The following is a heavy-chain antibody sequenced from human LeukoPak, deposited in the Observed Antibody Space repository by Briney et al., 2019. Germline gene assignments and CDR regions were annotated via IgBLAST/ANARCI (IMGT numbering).Heavy chain of an antibody. Sequence: GGSLRLSCAASGFTFSDYYMSWIRQAPGKGLEWVSYFSSSGRTIYYADSVKGRFTISRDNAKSSLYLQMNSLRVEDTAVYFCARDREAYCGGDCYSFAVDYWGQGTLVTVSS. CDR3: ARDREAYCGGDCYSFAVDY. D-gene: IGHD2-21*02. CDR1: GFTFSDYY. CDR2: FSSSGRTI. V-gene: IGHV3-11*01. J-gene: IGHJ4*02.